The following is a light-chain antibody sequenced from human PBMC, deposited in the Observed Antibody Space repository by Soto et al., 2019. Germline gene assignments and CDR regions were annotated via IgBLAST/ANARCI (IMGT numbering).Light chain of an antibody. V-gene: IGKV1-5*01. CDR2: DAS. J-gene: IGKJ4*01. Sequence: DIQMTQSPSTLSASVGDRVTITCRASQSISSWLAWYQQKPGKAPKLLIFDASSLESGTPSRFSGRRSGTQFTLTIDGLQPDDFATYFCQQYDNYKPLTFGGGTQVDIK. CDR1: QSISSW. CDR3: QQYDNYKPLT.